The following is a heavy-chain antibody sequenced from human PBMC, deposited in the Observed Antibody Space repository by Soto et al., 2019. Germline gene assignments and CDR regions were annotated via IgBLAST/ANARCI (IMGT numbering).Heavy chain of an antibody. D-gene: IGHD1-1*01. CDR3: IRPMTGTTRGFDY. V-gene: IGHV3-72*01. Sequence: EVQLVESGGGLVQPGGSLRLSCAASGFTFSDHYMDWVRQAPGKGLEWVGRSRNKANSYTTEYAASVKGRFTISRDDSEHSVHLQMNSLKIEDTAVYFCIRPMTGTTRGFDYWGQGTLVTVSS. CDR2: SRNKANSYTT. CDR1: GFTFSDHY. J-gene: IGHJ4*02.